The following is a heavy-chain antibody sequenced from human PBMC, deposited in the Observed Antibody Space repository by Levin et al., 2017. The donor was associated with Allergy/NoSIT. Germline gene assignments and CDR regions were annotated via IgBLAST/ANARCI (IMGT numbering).Heavy chain of an antibody. V-gene: IGHV6-1*01. Sequence: SQTLSLPCAISGDSVSSTTGSWNWVRQSPSRGLEWLGRTYYRSRWYNDSALSVKSRITIDPDTSKNQFSLQLTSVTPDDTAVYFCTRDFDSWGQGTLVTVSS. CDR2: TYYRSRWYN. J-gene: IGHJ4*02. CDR3: TRDFDS. CDR1: GDSVSSTTGS.